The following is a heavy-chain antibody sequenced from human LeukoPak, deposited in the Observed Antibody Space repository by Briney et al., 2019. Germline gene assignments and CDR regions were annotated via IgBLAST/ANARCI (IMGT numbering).Heavy chain of an antibody. D-gene: IGHD5-18*01. CDR1: GGSISSSSYY. V-gene: IGHV4-39*01. CDR2: IYYSGST. Sequence: SETLSLTCTVSGGSISSSSYYWGWIRQPPGKGLEWIGSIYYSGSTYYNPSLKSRVTISVDTSKNQFSLKLSSVTAADTAVYYCARIRGYLYYSDYWGQGTLVTVSS. CDR3: ARIRGYLYYSDY. J-gene: IGHJ4*02.